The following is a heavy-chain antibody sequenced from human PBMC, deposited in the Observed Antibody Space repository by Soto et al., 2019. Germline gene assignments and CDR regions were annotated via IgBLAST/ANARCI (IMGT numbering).Heavy chain of an antibody. CDR2: ISSSGSTI. D-gene: IGHD3-22*01. J-gene: IGHJ3*02. Sequence: PGGSLRLSCAASGFTFSDYYMSWIRQAPGKGLEWVSYISSSGSTIYYADSAKGRFTISNDNAKNSLYLQMNSLRAEDTAVYYFARDSGDSSGYYRPVEAFDIWGQGTMVTVSS. CDR3: ARDSGDSSGYYRPVEAFDI. V-gene: IGHV3-11*01. CDR1: GFTFSDYY.